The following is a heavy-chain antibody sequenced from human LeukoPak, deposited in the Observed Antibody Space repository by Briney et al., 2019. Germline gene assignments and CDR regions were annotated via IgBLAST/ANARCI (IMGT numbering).Heavy chain of an antibody. V-gene: IGHV3-48*03. Sequence: GGSLTLSCAASGLTFNNFEMNWVRQAPGKGLEWVSYVSGSGDEIRYGDSVKGRFTISRDNAKSSLYLQMDSLRAEDTAVYYCATKVPGSSHFSSWGQGTLVTVSS. CDR1: GLTFNNFE. D-gene: IGHD4/OR15-4a*01. CDR3: ATKVPGSSHFSS. J-gene: IGHJ4*02. CDR2: VSGSGDEI.